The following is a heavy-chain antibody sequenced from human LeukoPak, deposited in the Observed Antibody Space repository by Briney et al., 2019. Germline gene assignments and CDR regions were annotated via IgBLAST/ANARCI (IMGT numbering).Heavy chain of an antibody. D-gene: IGHD1-26*01. J-gene: IGHJ6*02. V-gene: IGHV3-23*01. CDR1: GFTFSSYA. CDR2: ISGSGGST. Sequence: DPGGSLRLSCAASGFTFSSYAMSWVRQAPEKGLEWVSAISGSGGSTYYADSVKGRFTISRDNSKNTLYLQMNSLRAEDTAVYYCAKDREPGHNDMDVWGQGTTVTVSS. CDR3: AKDREPGHNDMDV.